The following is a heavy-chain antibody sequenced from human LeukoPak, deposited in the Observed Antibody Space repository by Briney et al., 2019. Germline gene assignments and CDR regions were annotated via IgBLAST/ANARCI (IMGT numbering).Heavy chain of an antibody. Sequence: GGSLRLSCAASGFTFSSYEMNWVRQAPGKGLEWVSYLSSSGSTMYYADSVKGRFTIYRDNAKNSLYLQMNSLRAEDTAVYYCAREDTAAAYFDYWGQGTLVTVSS. D-gene: IGHD5-18*01. CDR2: LSSSGSTM. CDR1: GFTFSSYE. V-gene: IGHV3-48*03. J-gene: IGHJ4*02. CDR3: AREDTAAAYFDY.